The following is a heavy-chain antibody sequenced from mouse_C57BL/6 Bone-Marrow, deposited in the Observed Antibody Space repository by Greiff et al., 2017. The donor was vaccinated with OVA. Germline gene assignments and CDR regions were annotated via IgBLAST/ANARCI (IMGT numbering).Heavy chain of an antibody. V-gene: IGHV1-50*01. CDR1: GYTFTSYW. Sequence: VQLQQPGAELVKPGASVKLSCKASGYTFTSYWMQWVKQRPGQGLEWIGEIDPSDSYTNYNQKFKGQATLTVDTSSSAAYMQLSSLTSEDSAVYYCAREGSYGNSWFAYWGQGTLVTVSA. CDR2: IDPSDSYT. CDR3: AREGSYGNSWFAY. J-gene: IGHJ3*01. D-gene: IGHD2-1*01.